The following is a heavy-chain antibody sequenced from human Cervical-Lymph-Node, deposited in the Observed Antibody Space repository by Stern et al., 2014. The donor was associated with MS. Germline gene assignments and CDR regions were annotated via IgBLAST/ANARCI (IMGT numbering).Heavy chain of an antibody. Sequence: VQLVESGPGLAKPSETLSLTCAVSGYSISSGHYWTWIRQPPGKGLEWIGNIHHSGTASYNPSLKSRVTMSVDTSQNQFSLNLSSVTAADTAVYYCARVLDYWGQGTLVTVSS. CDR1: GYSISSGHY. J-gene: IGHJ4*02. CDR3: ARVLDY. CDR2: IHHSGTA. V-gene: IGHV4-38-2*01. D-gene: IGHD2/OR15-2a*01.